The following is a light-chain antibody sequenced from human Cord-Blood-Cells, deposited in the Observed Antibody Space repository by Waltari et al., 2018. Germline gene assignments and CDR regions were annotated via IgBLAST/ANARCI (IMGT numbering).Light chain of an antibody. CDR1: SSDVGGYNY. V-gene: IGLV2-14*01. Sequence: QSALTQPASVSGSPGQSITISCTGTSSDVGGYNYVSWYQQHPGNAPKLMIHEVSNRPSGVSNRFSGSKSGNTASLSISGLQAEDEADYYCSSYTSSSTLVFGTGTKVTVL. J-gene: IGLJ1*01. CDR3: SSYTSSSTLV. CDR2: EVS.